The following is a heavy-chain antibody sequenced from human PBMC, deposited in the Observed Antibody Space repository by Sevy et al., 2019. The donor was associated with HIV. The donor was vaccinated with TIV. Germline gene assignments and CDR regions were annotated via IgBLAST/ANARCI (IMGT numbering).Heavy chain of an antibody. CDR1: GYSFTSYW. CDR2: IYPGDSDT. D-gene: IGHD1-26*01. CDR3: ARLGDCTGSYYDAFDM. V-gene: IGHV5-51*01. J-gene: IGHJ3*02. Sequence: GESLKISCKGSGYSFTSYWIGWVRQMPGKGLEWMGIIYPGDSDTRYSPSFQGQVTFSADKSISTAYLQWISLKASDTAMYYCARLGDCTGSYYDAFDMWGQGTMVTVSS.